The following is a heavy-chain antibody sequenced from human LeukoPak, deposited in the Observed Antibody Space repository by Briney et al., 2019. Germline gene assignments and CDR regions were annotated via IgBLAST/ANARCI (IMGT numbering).Heavy chain of an antibody. CDR1: GGSFSGYY. CDR2: INHSGST. J-gene: IGHJ3*02. CDR3: ARGTRYYYDSSGEDAFDI. V-gene: IGHV4-34*01. Sequence: SETLSLTCAVYGGSFSGYYWSWIRQPPGKGLEWIGEINHSGSTNSNLSLKSRVTISLDTSKNQFSLKVRSVTAADTAVYYCARGTRYYYDSSGEDAFDIWGQGTMVTVSS. D-gene: IGHD3-22*01.